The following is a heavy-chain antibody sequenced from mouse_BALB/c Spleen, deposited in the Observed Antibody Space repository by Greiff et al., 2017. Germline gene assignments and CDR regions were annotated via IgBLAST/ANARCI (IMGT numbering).Heavy chain of an antibody. V-gene: IGHV1S137*01. D-gene: IGHD1-1*01. J-gene: IGHJ4*01. Sequence: VKLVESGAELVRPGVSVKISCKGSGYTFTDYAMHWVKQSHAKSLEWIGVISTYYGDASYNQKFKGKATMTVDKSSSTAYMELARLTSEDSAIYYCARAHYGSSPYYYAMDYWGQGTSVTVSS. CDR3: ARAHYGSSPYYYAMDY. CDR2: ISTYYGDA. CDR1: GYTFTDYA.